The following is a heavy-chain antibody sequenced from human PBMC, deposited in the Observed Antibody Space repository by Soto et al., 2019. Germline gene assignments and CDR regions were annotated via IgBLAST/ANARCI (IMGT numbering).Heavy chain of an antibody. Sequence: QLQLQESGSGLVKPSQTLSLTCAVSGGSISSGGYSWSWIRQPPGQGLECIAYIYHSVSTYYNPSLKSRVTISGDRSKNQFSLTLSSVTAADTAVYYCARVPDYGGQGTLVTVSS. CDR1: GGSISSGGYS. J-gene: IGHJ4*02. V-gene: IGHV4-30-2*01. CDR2: IYHSVST. CDR3: ARVPDY.